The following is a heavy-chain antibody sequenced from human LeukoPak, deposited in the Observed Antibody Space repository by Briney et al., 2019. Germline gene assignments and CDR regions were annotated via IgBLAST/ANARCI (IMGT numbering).Heavy chain of an antibody. Sequence: ASVKVSCKVSGYTLTELSMHWVRQAPGKGLEWMGGFDPEDGETIYAQKFQGRVTMTEDTSTDTAYMELSSLRSEDTVVYFWETGANDIVATIGGFDYWGQGTLVTVSS. CDR2: FDPEDGET. CDR1: GYTLTELS. CDR3: ETGANDIVATIGGFDY. V-gene: IGHV1-24*01. D-gene: IGHD5-12*01. J-gene: IGHJ4*02.